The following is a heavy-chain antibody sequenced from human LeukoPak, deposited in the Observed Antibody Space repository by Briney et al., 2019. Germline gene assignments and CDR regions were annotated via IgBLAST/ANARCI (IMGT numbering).Heavy chain of an antibody. Sequence: SVKVSSKASGGTFSSYAISSVRHAPGQGLEWMGRIIPIFGTANYAQKFQGRVTITTDESTSTACMELSSLRSEDTAVYYCARSGSYYDSSGYRYFDYWGQGTLVTVSS. J-gene: IGHJ4*02. CDR3: ARSGSYYDSSGYRYFDY. CDR1: GGTFSSYA. V-gene: IGHV1-69*05. D-gene: IGHD3-22*01. CDR2: IIPIFGTA.